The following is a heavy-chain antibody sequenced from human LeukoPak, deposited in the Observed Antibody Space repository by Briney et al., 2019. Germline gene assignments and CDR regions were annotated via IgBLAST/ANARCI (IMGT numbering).Heavy chain of an antibody. J-gene: IGHJ6*02. V-gene: IGHV4-4*02. CDR2: IYHSGNT. CDR3: ARDSATTLGSYYYGLDV. D-gene: IGHD5-12*01. CDR1: GGSISSNNW. Sequence: SETLSLTCSVSGGSISSNNWWTWVRQPPGKGLEWIGEIYHSGNTNYNPSLKSRVTISLDKSNNHFSLKMNSVTAADTAVYYCARDSATTLGSYYYGLDVWGQGTTVTVSS.